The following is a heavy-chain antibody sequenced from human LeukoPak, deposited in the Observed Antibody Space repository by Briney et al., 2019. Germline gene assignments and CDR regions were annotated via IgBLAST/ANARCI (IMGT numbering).Heavy chain of an antibody. V-gene: IGHV3-30*12. Sequence: GGSLRLSRAASGFTFSSYGMHWVRQAPGKGLEWVAVISYDGSNKYYADSVKGRFTISRDNSKNTLYLQMNSLRAEDTAVYYCAKDIAVAGIWYFDYWGQGTPVTVSS. CDR2: ISYDGSNK. J-gene: IGHJ4*02. CDR1: GFTFSSYG. CDR3: AKDIAVAGIWYFDY. D-gene: IGHD6-13*01.